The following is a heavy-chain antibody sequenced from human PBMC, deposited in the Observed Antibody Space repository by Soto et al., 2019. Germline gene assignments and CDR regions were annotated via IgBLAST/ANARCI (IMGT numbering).Heavy chain of an antibody. J-gene: IGHJ4*02. CDR3: ARKWSSWYSFDY. Sequence: SETLSLTCTVSGGSISSGGYYWSWIRQHPGKGLEWIGYIYYSGSTYYNPSLKSRVTISVDTSKNQFSLKLSSVTAADTAVYYCARKWSSWYSFDYWGQGTLVTVSS. D-gene: IGHD6-13*01. V-gene: IGHV4-31*02. CDR2: IYYSGST. CDR1: GGSISSGGYY.